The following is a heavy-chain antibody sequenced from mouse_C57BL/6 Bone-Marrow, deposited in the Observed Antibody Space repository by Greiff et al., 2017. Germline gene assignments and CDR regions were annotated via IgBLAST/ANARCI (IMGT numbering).Heavy chain of an antibody. CDR2: INPSSGYT. CDR1: GYTFTSYT. J-gene: IGHJ2*01. V-gene: IGHV1-4*01. CDR3: ARSRLRDY. Sequence: VQLQESGAELARPGASVKMSCKASGYTFTSYTMHWVKQRPGQGLEWIGYINPSSGYTKYNQKFKDKATLTADKSSSTAYMQLSSLTSEDSAVYYCARSRLRDYWGQGTTLTVSS. D-gene: IGHD1-1*01.